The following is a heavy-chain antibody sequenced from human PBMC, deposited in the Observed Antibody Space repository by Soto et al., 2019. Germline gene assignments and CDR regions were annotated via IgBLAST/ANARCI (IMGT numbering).Heavy chain of an antibody. V-gene: IGHV6-1*01. CDR1: GDSVSSNSAA. CDR2: TYYRSKWYI. Sequence: QTLSLTCAISGDSVSSNSAAWNWIRQSPSRGLEYLGRTYYRSKWYIEYASSVKSRMTIKPDKTKNQFSLQLNSMTPDDTGVYYCARTSGWFDYWGQGTLVTVSS. D-gene: IGHD2-2*01. CDR3: ARTSGWFDY. J-gene: IGHJ5*01.